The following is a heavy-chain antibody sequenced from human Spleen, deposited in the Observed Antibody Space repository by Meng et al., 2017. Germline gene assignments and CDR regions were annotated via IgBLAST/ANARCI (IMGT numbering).Heavy chain of an antibody. Sequence: ASVKVSCKASGYTLTTYAINWVRQAPGQGLEWMGWINTNTGNPMYAPGFTGRFVFSLDTSVSTAYVQISSLKAEDTAVYYCARMGLGRPNDYYDMDVWGQGTTVTVSS. J-gene: IGHJ6*02. CDR1: GYTLTTYA. D-gene: IGHD3-10*01. CDR3: ARMGLGRPNDYYDMDV. V-gene: IGHV7-4-1*02. CDR2: INTNTGNP.